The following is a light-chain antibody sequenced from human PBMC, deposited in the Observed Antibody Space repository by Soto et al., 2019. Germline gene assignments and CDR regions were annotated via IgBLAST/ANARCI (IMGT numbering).Light chain of an antibody. J-gene: IGLJ2*01. CDR1: TSNIGSHS. CDR3: AAWDDSLNAVV. Sequence: QAVVTQPPSASGAPGQRVTISCSGSTSNIGSHSVNWYRQLPGTAPKVVIYYDDLLPSGVSDRFSGSKSGTSASLAISGLQSEDEADYYCAAWDDSLNAVVFGGGTKLTVL. CDR2: YDD. V-gene: IGLV1-44*01.